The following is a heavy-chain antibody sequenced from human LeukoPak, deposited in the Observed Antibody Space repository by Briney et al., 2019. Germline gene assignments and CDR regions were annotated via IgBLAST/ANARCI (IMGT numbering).Heavy chain of an antibody. CDR1: GFTFSNFG. CDR2: ISNDRSNK. V-gene: IGHV3-30*03. Sequence: GRPLSLSCAASGFTFSNFGMHRVRQAPGKGLEGVAVISNDRSNKYYADSVKGRFTISRDNYKNTLYLQMNSLRDEDTAVYYCAIDRVPYNWNDIDHWGQGTLATVSS. J-gene: IGHJ4*02. CDR3: AIDRVPYNWNDIDH. D-gene: IGHD1-1*01.